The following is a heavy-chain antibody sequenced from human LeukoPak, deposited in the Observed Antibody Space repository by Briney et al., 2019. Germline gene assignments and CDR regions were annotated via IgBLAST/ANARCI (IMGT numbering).Heavy chain of an antibody. CDR1: GFTFSIYA. Sequence: GGSLRLSCAASGFTFSIYAMSWVRQAPGKGLEWVSAIGDTTYYADSVEGRFTISRDNSKNTLYLQMNSLRAEDAAIYYCAKAFAFVGANFFDYWGQGTLVTVSS. J-gene: IGHJ4*02. V-gene: IGHV3-23*01. D-gene: IGHD1-26*01. CDR3: AKAFAFVGANFFDY. CDR2: IGDTT.